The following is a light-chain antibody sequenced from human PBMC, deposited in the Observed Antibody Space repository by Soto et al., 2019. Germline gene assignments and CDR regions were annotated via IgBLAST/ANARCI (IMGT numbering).Light chain of an antibody. J-gene: IGLJ2*01. CDR3: CSYAGSSPVV. CDR1: SSDVGGYNY. CDR2: EGS. Sequence: QSALTQPASVSGSPGQSITISCTGTSSDVGGYNYVSWYQHHPGKAPRLMIYEGSKRPSGVSNRFSGSKSGNTASLTISGLQAEDEADYYCCSYAGSSPVVFGGGTQLTVL. V-gene: IGLV2-23*01.